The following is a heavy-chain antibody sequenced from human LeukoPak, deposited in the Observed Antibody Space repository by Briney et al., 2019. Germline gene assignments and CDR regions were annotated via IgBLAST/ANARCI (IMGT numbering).Heavy chain of an antibody. J-gene: IGHJ4*02. CDR3: AKDLGWELPAEAY. CDR2: IYGSGVSI. V-gene: IGHV3-23*01. Sequence: GGSLRLSCVASGFTFEKYVMNWVRQAPGKGLEWLATIYGSGVSISYADSVKGRFTISRDNSNNTLCLQMNSLRAEDKAMYFCAKDLGWELPAEAYWGQGILVTVSS. CDR1: GFTFEKYV. D-gene: IGHD1-26*01.